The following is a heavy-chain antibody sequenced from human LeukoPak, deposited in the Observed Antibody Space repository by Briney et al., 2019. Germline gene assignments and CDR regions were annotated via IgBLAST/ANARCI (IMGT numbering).Heavy chain of an antibody. CDR2: ITGSGTNT. CDR3: VKDPSGVDP. J-gene: IGHJ5*02. CDR1: QLTFRNYA. V-gene: IGHV3-23*01. Sequence: GGSLRLSCVASQLTFRNYAMSWVRQAPGKGLEWVAAITGSGTNTYYSDSVKGRFVISRDNSKNTLFLYVNNLRAEDTAVYYCVKDPSGVDPWGQGTLVTVSS.